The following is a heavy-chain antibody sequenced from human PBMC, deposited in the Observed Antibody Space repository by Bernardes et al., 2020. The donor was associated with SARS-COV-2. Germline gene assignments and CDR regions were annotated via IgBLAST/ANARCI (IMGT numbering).Heavy chain of an antibody. V-gene: IGHV1-3*01. D-gene: IGHD3-9*01. CDR2: INAGNGNT. CDR3: ARSFRGLRYFDWSIIDP. CDR1: GYTFTSYA. J-gene: IGHJ5*02. Sequence: ASVKVSCKASGYTFTSYAMHWVRQAPGQRLEWMGWINAGNGNTKYSQKFQGRVTITRDTSASTAYMELSSLRSEDTAVYYCARSFRGLRYFDWSIIDPWGQGTLVTVSS.